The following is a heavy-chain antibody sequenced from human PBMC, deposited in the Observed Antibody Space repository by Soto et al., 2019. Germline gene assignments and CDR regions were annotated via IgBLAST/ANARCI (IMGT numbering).Heavy chain of an antibody. Sequence: QVQLQESGPGLVKPSQTLSLTCSVSGGSISDGAYYWSWIRQHPRKGLEWIGYIYYRGDTQYNPSLKSRVTISLDMSRNQFSLKLSSVTAADTAVYYCARVDSSSWFDYWGQGTLVTVSS. CDR1: GGSISDGAYY. CDR3: ARVDSSSWFDY. D-gene: IGHD6-13*01. V-gene: IGHV4-31*03. J-gene: IGHJ4*02. CDR2: IYYRGDT.